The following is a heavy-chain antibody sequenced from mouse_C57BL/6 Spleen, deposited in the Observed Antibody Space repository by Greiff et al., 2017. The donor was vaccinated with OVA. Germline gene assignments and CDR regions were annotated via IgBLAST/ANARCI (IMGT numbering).Heavy chain of an antibody. CDR2: INPSSGYT. CDR3: ARTTVVARYFDV. V-gene: IGHV1-4*01. D-gene: IGHD1-1*01. Sequence: QVQLQQSGAELARPGASVKMSCKASGYTFTSYTMHWVKQRPGQGLEWIGYINPSSGYTKYNQKFKDKATLTADKSSSTAYMQLSSLTSEDSAVYDCARTTVVARYFDVWGTGTTVTVSS. CDR1: GYTFTSYT. J-gene: IGHJ1*03.